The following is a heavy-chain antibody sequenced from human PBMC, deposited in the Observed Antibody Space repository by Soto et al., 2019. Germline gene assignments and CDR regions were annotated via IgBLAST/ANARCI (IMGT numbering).Heavy chain of an antibody. Sequence: QVQLQESGPGLVKPSQTLSLTCTVSGGSISSGGTGSYWTWIRQLPGKGLEWIGYIYYTGNTYYNPPLKSRPTISIDTSENQFSLKLTSGTAADPAVYFCASGHDAYKVRYWGQGSLVTVSS. CDR3: ASGHDAYKVRY. CDR1: GGSISSGGTGSY. CDR2: IYYTGNT. J-gene: IGHJ4*02. D-gene: IGHD1-1*01. V-gene: IGHV4-31*03.